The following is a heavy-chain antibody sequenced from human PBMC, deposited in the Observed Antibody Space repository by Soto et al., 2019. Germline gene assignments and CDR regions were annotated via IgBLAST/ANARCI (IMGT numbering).Heavy chain of an antibody. D-gene: IGHD6-13*01. V-gene: IGHV1-3*01. CDR3: ARGRAAAGPGDY. CDR1: GYTFTSYA. J-gene: IGHJ4*02. CDR2: TNADNGNT. Sequence: ASVKVSCKASGYTFTSYAMHWVRQAPGQRLEWMGWTNADNGNTNYSQKLQGRVTMTTDTSTSTAYMELRSLRSDDTAVYYCARGRAAAGPGDYWGQGTLVTVSS.